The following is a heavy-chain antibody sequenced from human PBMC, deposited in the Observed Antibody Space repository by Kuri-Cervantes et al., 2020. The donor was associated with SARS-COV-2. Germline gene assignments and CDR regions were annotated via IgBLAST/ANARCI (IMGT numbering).Heavy chain of an antibody. CDR3: AREAMVAGVVDY. J-gene: IGHJ4*02. Sequence: LSLTCAASGFTFSSYAMHWVRQAPGKGLEWVAVISYDGSNKYYADSVKGRFTISRDNSKNTLYLQMNSLRAEDTAVYYCAREAMVAGVVDYWGQGTLVTSPQ. D-gene: IGHD5-18*01. CDR1: GFTFSSYA. V-gene: IGHV3-30-3*01. CDR2: ISYDGSNK.